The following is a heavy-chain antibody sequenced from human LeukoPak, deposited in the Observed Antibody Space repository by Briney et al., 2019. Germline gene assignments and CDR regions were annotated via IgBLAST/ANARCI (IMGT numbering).Heavy chain of an antibody. D-gene: IGHD4-17*01. J-gene: IGHJ6*03. CDR1: GYTFTGYY. CDR3: ARDPGYGDYTYYYYYYYMDV. Sequence: ASVKVSCKASGYTFTGYYMHWVRQAPGQGLEWMGWIDPNSGGTNYAQKFQGRVTMTRDTSITTAYMELSGLISDDTAVYYCARDPGYGDYTYYYYYYYMDVWGKGTKVTVSS. V-gene: IGHV1-2*02. CDR2: IDPNSGGT.